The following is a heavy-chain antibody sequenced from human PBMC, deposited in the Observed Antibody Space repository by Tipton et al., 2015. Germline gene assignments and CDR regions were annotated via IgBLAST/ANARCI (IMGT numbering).Heavy chain of an antibody. J-gene: IGHJ4*02. CDR2: IYYSGST. CDR1: GGSISSGGYY. V-gene: IGHV4-31*03. D-gene: IGHD3-22*01. Sequence: TLSLTCTVSGGSISSGGYYWTWIRQHPGKGLEWIGYIYYSGSTYYNPSLKSRVTISVDTSKNQFSLRLSSVTAADTAVYYCARRYYYDSSGYYEDWGQGTLVTVSS. CDR3: ARRYYYDSSGYYED.